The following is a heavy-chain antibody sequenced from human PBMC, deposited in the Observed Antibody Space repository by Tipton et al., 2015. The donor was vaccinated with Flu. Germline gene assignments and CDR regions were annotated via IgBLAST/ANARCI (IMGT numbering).Heavy chain of an antibody. J-gene: IGHJ3*02. CDR1: GGSISSYY. V-gene: IGHV4-59*01. D-gene: IGHD1-26*01. CDR2: IYYSGST. CDR3: AREKVGATSAFDI. Sequence: TLSLTCAVSGGSISSYYWSWIRQPPGKGLGWIGYIYYSGSTNYNPSLKSRVTISVDTSKNQFSLKLSSVTAADTAVYYCAREKVGATSAFDIWGQGTMVTVPS.